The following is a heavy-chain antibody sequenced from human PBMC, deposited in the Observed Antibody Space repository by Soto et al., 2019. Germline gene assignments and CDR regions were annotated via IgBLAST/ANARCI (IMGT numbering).Heavy chain of an antibody. D-gene: IGHD6-19*01. CDR2: ISGSGGST. CDR1: VFTFSSYA. CDR3: SILQYSSRNWFDT. Sequence: GGSLRLSCAASVFTFSSYAMSLVRQAPGKGLEWVSAISGSGGSTYYADSVRGRFTISRYNSENTLYLQMNSLRAEDTAVYYCSILQYSSRNWFDTWDQGTLVTVSS. V-gene: IGHV3-23*01. J-gene: IGHJ5*02.